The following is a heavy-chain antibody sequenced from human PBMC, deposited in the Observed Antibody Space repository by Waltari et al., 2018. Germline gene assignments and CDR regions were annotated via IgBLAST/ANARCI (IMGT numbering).Heavy chain of an antibody. J-gene: IGHJ4*02. CDR2: FNPNNGGT. CDR1: GYTFTGSF. Sequence: QVQLVQSGTEVKKPGASVKVSCKASGYTFTGSFLHWVRQAPGRGLEWMGWFNPNNGGTYSAQKFQGRLAMTSDTAISTAYMVVSNLRSDDTATYYCSRVPLLLPGPNYFDHWGQGSLVTVSS. V-gene: IGHV1-2*02. CDR3: SRVPLLLPGPNYFDH.